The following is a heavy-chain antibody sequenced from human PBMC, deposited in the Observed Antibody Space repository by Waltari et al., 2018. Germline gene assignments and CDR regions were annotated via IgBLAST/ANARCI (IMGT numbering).Heavy chain of an antibody. D-gene: IGHD3-16*02. V-gene: IGHV1-2*02. CDR1: GYAFSGFY. CDR2: INPNRVDT. J-gene: IGHJ3*01. Sequence: QAQLMQSGAEVKQPGASVKVSCKASGYAFSGFYIHWVRQAPGQGLEWMGWINPNRVDTHHAQKFQDSVTLTRDTSSTTTYVELSSLTSDDAAVYFCARDQYGGYPPNAFDLWGQGTKVTVSS. CDR3: ARDQYGGYPPNAFDL.